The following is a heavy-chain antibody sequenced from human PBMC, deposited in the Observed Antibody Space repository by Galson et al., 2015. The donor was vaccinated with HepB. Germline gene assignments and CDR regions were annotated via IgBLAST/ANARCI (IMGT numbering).Heavy chain of an antibody. D-gene: IGHD2-2*01. CDR2: IIPIFGTA. Sequence: SVKVSCKASGFTFSSYAISWVRQAPGQGLEWVGGIIPIFGTANYAQKFQGRVTITADESTSTAYMQLSSLRSEDTAVYYCARGGDGGCSSTSCYSYYYYYYMDVWGKGTTVTVSS. CDR1: GFTFSSYA. J-gene: IGHJ6*03. V-gene: IGHV1-69*13. CDR3: ARGGDGGCSSTSCYSYYYYYYMDV.